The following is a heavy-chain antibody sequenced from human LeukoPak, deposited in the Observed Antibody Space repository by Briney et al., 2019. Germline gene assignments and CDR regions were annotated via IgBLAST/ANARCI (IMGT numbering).Heavy chain of an antibody. CDR3: AGDSSGYYSPYYFDY. D-gene: IGHD3-22*01. V-gene: IGHV4-39*07. J-gene: IGHJ4*02. CDR2: IYYSGST. Sequence: SETLSLTCAVSGGSISSNSYYWGWIRQPPGKGLEWIGSIYYSGSTYYNPSLKSRVTISVDTSKNQFSLKLSSVTAADTAVYYCAGDSSGYYSPYYFDYWGQGTLVTVSS. CDR1: GGSISSNSYY.